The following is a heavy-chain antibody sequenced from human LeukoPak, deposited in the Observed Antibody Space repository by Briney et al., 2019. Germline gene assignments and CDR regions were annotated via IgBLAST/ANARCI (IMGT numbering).Heavy chain of an antibody. CDR3: ARDRVTMVRGIGNWFDP. CDR1: GGTFSSYA. V-gene: IGHV1-69*06. CDR2: IIPIFGTA. J-gene: IGHJ5*02. D-gene: IGHD3-10*01. Sequence: SVKVSCKASGGTFSSYAISWVRQAPGQGLEWMGGIIPIFGTANYAQKFQGRVTITADKSTSTAYMELSSLRSEDTAVYYCARDRVTMVRGIGNWFDPWGQGTLVTVSS.